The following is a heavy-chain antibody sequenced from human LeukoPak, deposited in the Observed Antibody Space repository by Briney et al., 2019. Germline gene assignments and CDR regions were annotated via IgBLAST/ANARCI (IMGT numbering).Heavy chain of an antibody. D-gene: IGHD6-13*01. J-gene: IGHJ1*01. CDR2: ISSSSSYI. CDR3: ARDLTGIAAH. V-gene: IGHV3-21*01. CDR1: GFTFSSYS. Sequence: GGSLRLSCAASGFTFSSYSMNWVRQAPGKGLEWVSSISSSSSYIYYADSVKGRFTISRDNAKNSLYLQMNSLRAEDTAEYYCARDLTGIAAHWGQGTLVTVSS.